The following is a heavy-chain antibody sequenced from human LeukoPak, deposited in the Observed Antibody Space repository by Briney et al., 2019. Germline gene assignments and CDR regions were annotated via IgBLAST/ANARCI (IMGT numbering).Heavy chain of an antibody. Sequence: SETLSLTCTVSGGSISSYYWSWIRQPPGKGLEWIGFFYYTGSTKYNPSLKGRVTFSGGTSKKQFSLKLTSVTAADTAVYYCAGYGDHYYYAMDIWGQGTTVTVSS. J-gene: IGHJ6*02. V-gene: IGHV4-59*08. CDR1: GGSISSYY. CDR3: AGYGDHYYYAMDI. D-gene: IGHD4-17*01. CDR2: FYYTGST.